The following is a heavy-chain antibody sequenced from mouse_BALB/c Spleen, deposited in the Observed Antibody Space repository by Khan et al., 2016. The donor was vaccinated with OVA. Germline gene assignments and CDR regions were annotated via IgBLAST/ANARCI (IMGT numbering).Heavy chain of an antibody. CDR3: ARSNSYWYCDV. J-gene: IGHJ1*01. D-gene: IGHD4-1*02. CDR1: GYTFTNYG. Sequence: QIQLVQSGPELKKPGETVKISCKASGYTFTNYGMNWVKQAPGKGLKWMGWINTYTGQPTYADDFKGRFAFSLETSASTAYLQINNLKNEDTATXFCARSNSYWYCDVWGAGTTVTVSS. V-gene: IGHV9-3-1*01. CDR2: INTYTGQP.